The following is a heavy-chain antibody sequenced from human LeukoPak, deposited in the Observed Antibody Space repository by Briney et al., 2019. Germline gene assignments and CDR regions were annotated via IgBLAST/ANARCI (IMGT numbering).Heavy chain of an antibody. D-gene: IGHD6-13*01. CDR3: LKDLYKGDSSSWYYFHY. CDR1: GSIISNYA. CDR2: ISANGGST. V-gene: IGHV3-64D*06. Sequence: GGSLRLSCSASGSIISNYAMHWVRQAPGKGLEYLSAISANGGSTYYADSVKGRFTISRDNSRNTLYLQMSSLRAEDTAKYHCLKDLYKGDSSSWYYFHYWGQGTLVTVSS. J-gene: IGHJ4*02.